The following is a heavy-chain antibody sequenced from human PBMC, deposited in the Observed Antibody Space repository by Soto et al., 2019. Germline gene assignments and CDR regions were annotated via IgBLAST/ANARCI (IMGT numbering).Heavy chain of an antibody. CDR3: AKRGHSTSWYWFDP. D-gene: IGHD6-13*01. CDR2: ISGSGGST. J-gene: IGHJ5*02. V-gene: IGHV3-23*01. Sequence: EVQLLESGGGLVQPGGSLRLACAASAFTFTNEAMSWVRQAPGKGLEWVSSISGSGGSTYYADSVQGRFTISRDNSNNTLYLQMDSLRAEDTAVYFCAKRGHSTSWYWFDPWGQGTQVTVSS. CDR1: AFTFTNEA.